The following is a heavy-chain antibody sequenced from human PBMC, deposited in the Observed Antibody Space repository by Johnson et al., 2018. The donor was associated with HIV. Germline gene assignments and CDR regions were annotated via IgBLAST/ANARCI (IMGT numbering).Heavy chain of an antibody. V-gene: IGHV3-30*02. CDR2: IRYDGSNK. J-gene: IGHJ3*02. Sequence: QVQLVESGGGLVQPGGSLRLSCAASGFTFSSYAMSWVRQAPGKGLEWVAFIRYDGSNKYYADSVKGRFTISRDNSKNMLYLQMNSLRAEDTALYYCAREGGQWLVLVDAFDIWGQGTMVTVSS. CDR3: AREGGQWLVLVDAFDI. CDR1: GFTFSSYA. D-gene: IGHD6-19*01.